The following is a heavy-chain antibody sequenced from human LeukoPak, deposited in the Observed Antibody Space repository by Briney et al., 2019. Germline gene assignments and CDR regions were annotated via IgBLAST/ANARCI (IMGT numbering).Heavy chain of an antibody. Sequence: SETLSLTCTVSGGSISSGSYYWNWIRQPAGKGLEWIGRIYTSGSTNYNPSLKSRVTISVDTSKNQFSLKLSSVTAADTAVYYCSRSSTSWSTFDYWGQGTLVTVSS. CDR1: GGSISSGSYY. V-gene: IGHV4-61*02. J-gene: IGHJ4*02. CDR3: SRSSTSWSTFDY. D-gene: IGHD2-2*01. CDR2: IYTSGST.